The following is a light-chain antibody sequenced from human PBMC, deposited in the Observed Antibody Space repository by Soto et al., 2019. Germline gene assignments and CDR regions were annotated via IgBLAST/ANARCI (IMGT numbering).Light chain of an antibody. J-gene: IGLJ2*01. CDR1: TSNIENNF. CDR3: VSWDNSLTAVV. V-gene: IGLV1-51*01. CDR2: DNY. Sequence: QSVLTQPPSVSAAPGQRVTISCSGSTSNIENNFVSWYRQFPGTAPHLLIYDNYRRPSGIPARFSGSKSGTSATLDITGLQTGDEADYYCVSWDNSLTAVVFGGGTKLTVL.